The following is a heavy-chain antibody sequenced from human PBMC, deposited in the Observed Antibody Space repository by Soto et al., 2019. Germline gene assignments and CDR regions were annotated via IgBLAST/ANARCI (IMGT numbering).Heavy chain of an antibody. V-gene: IGHV4-30-2*01. CDR3: VRGVVGAIWLDY. D-gene: IGHD1-26*01. CDR1: GGSISSGGYS. Sequence: SETLSLTCAVSGGSISSGGYSWSWIRQPPGKGLEWIGYIYHSGSTYYNPSLKSRVTISVDRSKNQFSLKLSSVTAADTAVYYCVRGVVGAIWLDYWGQGTLVTVSS. CDR2: IYHSGST. J-gene: IGHJ4*02.